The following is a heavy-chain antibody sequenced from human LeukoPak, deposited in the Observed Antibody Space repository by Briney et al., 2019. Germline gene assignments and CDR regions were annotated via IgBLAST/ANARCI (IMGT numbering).Heavy chain of an antibody. CDR2: INHSGST. V-gene: IGHV4-34*01. Sequence: SETLSLTCAVYGGSFSGYYWSWIRQPPGKGLEWIGEINHSGSTNYNPSLKSRVTISVDTSKNQFSLKLSSVPAADTAVYYCAREGEDDYVIFSWGQGTLVTVSS. J-gene: IGHJ5*02. CDR1: GGSFSGYY. CDR3: AREGEDDYVIFS. D-gene: IGHD3-16*01.